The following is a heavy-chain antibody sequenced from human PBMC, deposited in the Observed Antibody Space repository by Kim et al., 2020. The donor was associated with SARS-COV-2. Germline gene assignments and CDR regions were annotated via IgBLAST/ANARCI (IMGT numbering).Heavy chain of an antibody. D-gene: IGHD5-12*01. V-gene: IGHV4-39*07. CDR1: GGSISSSSYY. Sequence: SETLSLTCTVSGGSISSSSYYWGWIRQPPGKGLEWIGSIYYSGSTYYNPSLKSRVTISVDTSKNQFSLKLSSVTAADTAVYYCATLRRWLQFGYYFDYWGQGTLVTVSS. J-gene: IGHJ4*02. CDR2: IYYSGST. CDR3: ATLRRWLQFGYYFDY.